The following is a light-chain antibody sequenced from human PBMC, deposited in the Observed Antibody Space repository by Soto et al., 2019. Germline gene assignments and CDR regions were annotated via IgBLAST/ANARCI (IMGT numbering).Light chain of an antibody. CDR2: WAS. J-gene: IGKJ2*01. Sequence: DIVMTQSPDSLAVSLGERATINCKSSQSVLSSSNNNKKYLAWYQQKPRQPPKLLIYWASTRESGVPDRFSGRGSGTDFTLTISSLQAEDVAVYYCQQYYTTPHTFGQGTKLEIK. CDR1: QSVLSSSNNNKKY. CDR3: QQYYTTPHT. V-gene: IGKV4-1*01.